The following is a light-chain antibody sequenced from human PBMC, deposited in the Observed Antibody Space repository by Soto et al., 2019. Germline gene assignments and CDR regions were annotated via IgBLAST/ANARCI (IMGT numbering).Light chain of an antibody. CDR2: RNN. CDR3: AAWDDSLSGRGV. J-gene: IGLJ3*02. V-gene: IGLV1-47*01. Sequence: QSVLTQPPSASGTPGQRVTISCSGSSSNIGSNYVYWYQQLPGTAPKLLIYRNNQRPSGVPDRFSGSKSRTSASLAISGLRSEDEADYYCAAWDDSLSGRGVFGGGTKVTVL. CDR1: SSNIGSNY.